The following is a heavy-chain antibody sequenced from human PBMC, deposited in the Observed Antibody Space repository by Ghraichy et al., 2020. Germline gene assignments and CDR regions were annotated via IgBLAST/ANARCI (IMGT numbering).Heavy chain of an antibody. Sequence: TLSLTCAVYGGSFSGYYWSWIRQPPGKGLEWIGEINHSGSTNYNPSLKSRVTISVDTSKNQFSLKLSSVTAADTAVYYCARVVGATGDYWGQGTLVTVSS. J-gene: IGHJ4*02. CDR1: GGSFSGYY. CDR3: ARVVGATGDY. CDR2: INHSGST. D-gene: IGHD1-26*01. V-gene: IGHV4-34*01.